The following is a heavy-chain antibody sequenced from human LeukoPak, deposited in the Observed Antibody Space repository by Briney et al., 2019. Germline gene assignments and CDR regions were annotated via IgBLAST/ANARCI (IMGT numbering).Heavy chain of an antibody. CDR3: AKRSVLLVYAIYNY. Sequence: PGGSLRLSCAASGFTFSSYAMSWVRQAPGKGLEWVSAISGSGGSTYYADSVKGRFTISRDNSKNPLYLQMDSLRAEDTAVYYCAKRSVLLVYAIYNYWGRGTLVTVSS. D-gene: IGHD2-8*01. CDR1: GFTFSSYA. CDR2: ISGSGGST. V-gene: IGHV3-23*01. J-gene: IGHJ4*02.